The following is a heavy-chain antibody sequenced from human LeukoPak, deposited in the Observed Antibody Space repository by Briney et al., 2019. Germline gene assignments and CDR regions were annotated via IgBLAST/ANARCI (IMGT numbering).Heavy chain of an antibody. J-gene: IGHJ6*03. V-gene: IGHV4-39*01. CDR2: IYYSGTT. D-gene: IGHD6-6*01. Sequence: PSETLSLTCTVSGGSISSSHYYWGWIRQTPGKGLEWIGTIYYSGTTYYNPSLESRATISEDTSKNQFSLTLRSVTAADTAVYYCARHLARPYYYYYMDVWGKGTTVTVSS. CDR3: ARHLARPYYYYYMDV. CDR1: GGSISSSHYY.